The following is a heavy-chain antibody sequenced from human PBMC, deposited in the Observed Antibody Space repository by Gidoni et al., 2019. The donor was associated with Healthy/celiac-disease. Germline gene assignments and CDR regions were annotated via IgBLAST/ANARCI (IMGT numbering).Heavy chain of an antibody. Sequence: QVQLQESGPGLVKPSQPLSLTCTVSGGSISSGAYYWSWIRQPPGKGLAWIGYIYYSGSTYYNPSLKSRVTISVDTSKNQFSLKLSSVTAADTAVYYCARGRRYRESGGIAAVDFDYWGQGTLVTVSS. D-gene: IGHD6-13*01. CDR3: ARGRRYRESGGIAAVDFDY. V-gene: IGHV4-30-4*01. J-gene: IGHJ4*02. CDR1: GGSISSGAYY. CDR2: IYYSGST.